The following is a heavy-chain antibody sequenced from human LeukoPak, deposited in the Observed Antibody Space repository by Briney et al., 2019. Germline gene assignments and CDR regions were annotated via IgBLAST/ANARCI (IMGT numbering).Heavy chain of an antibody. CDR3: AREGRTYYDFWSGYPYAFDI. V-gene: IGHV3-7*01. CDR2: IKQDGSEK. J-gene: IGHJ3*02. D-gene: IGHD3-3*01. Sequence: GGSLRLSCAASGFTFSSYWMSWVRQAPGKGLEWVANIKQDGSEKYYVDSVKGRFTISRDNAKNSLYLQMNSLRAEDTAVYYCAREGRTYYDFWSGYPYAFDIWGQGTMVTVSS. CDR1: GFTFSSYW.